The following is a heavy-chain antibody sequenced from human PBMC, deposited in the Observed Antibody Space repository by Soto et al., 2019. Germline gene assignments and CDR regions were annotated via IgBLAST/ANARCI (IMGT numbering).Heavy chain of an antibody. Sequence: EVQLVESGGGLVQPGGSLRLSCAASGFTFSSYWMSWVRQAPGKGLEWVANIKQDGSEKYYVDSVKGRFTISRDNDKNSLYLQMNGLRAEDTAVYYCASSGIAAAGRYYWGQGTLVTVSS. V-gene: IGHV3-7*05. CDR1: GFTFSSYW. CDR2: IKQDGSEK. CDR3: ASSGIAAAGRYY. J-gene: IGHJ4*02. D-gene: IGHD6-13*01.